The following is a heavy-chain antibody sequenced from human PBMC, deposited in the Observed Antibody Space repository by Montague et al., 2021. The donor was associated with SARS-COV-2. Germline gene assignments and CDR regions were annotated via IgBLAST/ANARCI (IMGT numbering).Heavy chain of an antibody. Sequence: SLRLSCAASGFTFSNHWMHWVRQPPGKGLVWVSRITTDATNTAYADSAKGRFTVSRDNAKNTLYLQMNSLRVEDTAVYYCARDKGAATPFDPWGQGTLVTVSS. CDR3: ARDKGAATPFDP. V-gene: IGHV3-74*03. CDR2: ITTDATNT. D-gene: IGHD4/OR15-4a*01. J-gene: IGHJ5*02. CDR1: GFTFSNHW.